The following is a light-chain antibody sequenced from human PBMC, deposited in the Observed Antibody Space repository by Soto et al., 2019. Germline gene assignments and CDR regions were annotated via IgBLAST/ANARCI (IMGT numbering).Light chain of an antibody. CDR3: QQYDTYPWT. CDR1: QSIENW. Sequence: DIQMTQSPSTLSASVGDRVTITCRASQSIENWLAWYQHKPEKAPNLLIYKASTLQSGVSSRFSGSGSGTGFTLTISNLQPDDFATYYCQQYDTYPWTFGQGTKVEI. J-gene: IGKJ1*01. V-gene: IGKV1-5*03. CDR2: KAS.